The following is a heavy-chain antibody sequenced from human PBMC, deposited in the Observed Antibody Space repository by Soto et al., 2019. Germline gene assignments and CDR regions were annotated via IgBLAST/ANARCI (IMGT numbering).Heavy chain of an antibody. Sequence: PGGSLRLSCAASGFTFSGSAMHWVRQASGKGLEWVGRIRSKANSYATAYAASVKGRFTISRDDSKNTAYLQMNSLKTEDTAVYYCTCYPYSSSSALWADEDAFDIWGQGTMVTVSS. CDR2: IRSKANSYAT. D-gene: IGHD6-6*01. V-gene: IGHV3-73*01. CDR3: TCYPYSSSSALWADEDAFDI. CDR1: GFTFSGSA. J-gene: IGHJ3*02.